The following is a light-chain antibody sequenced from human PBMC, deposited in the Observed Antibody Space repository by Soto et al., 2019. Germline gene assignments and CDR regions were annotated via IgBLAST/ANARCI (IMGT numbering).Light chain of an antibody. Sequence: DIQMTQSPSSLSASIGDRVTIACRASQNINNYLSWYQMRPGKPPRLLIYGASILQGGVPSRFSGSGSGTDFTLTISRLPPEDFASYYCQQGFTSPWTFGQGTKVEV. J-gene: IGKJ1*01. V-gene: IGKV1-39*01. CDR2: GAS. CDR1: QNINNY. CDR3: QQGFTSPWT.